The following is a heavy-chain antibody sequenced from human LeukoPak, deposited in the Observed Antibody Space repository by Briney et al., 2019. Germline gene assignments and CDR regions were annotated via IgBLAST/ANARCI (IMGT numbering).Heavy chain of an antibody. CDR2: FDPEDGET. Sequence: ASVKVSCKVSGYTLTELSMHWVRQAPGKGLERMGGFDPEDGETIYAQKFQGRVSMTEDTSTDTAYMELSSLRSEDTAVYYCATVTLAQYYFDYWGQGTLVTVSS. D-gene: IGHD3-16*01. V-gene: IGHV1-24*01. CDR3: ATVTLAQYYFDY. J-gene: IGHJ4*02. CDR1: GYTLTELS.